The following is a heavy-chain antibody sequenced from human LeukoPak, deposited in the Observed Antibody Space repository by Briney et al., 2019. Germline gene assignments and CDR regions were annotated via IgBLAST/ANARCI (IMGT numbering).Heavy chain of an antibody. Sequence: GGSLRLSCAASGFTFSSYAMSWVRQAPGKGLEWVSAISGSGGSTYYADSVKGRFTISRDNSKNTLYLQMNSLRAELTAVYYCAKDLADIVVVPAADFDYWGQGTLVTVSS. CDR2: ISGSGGST. CDR3: AKDLADIVVVPAADFDY. V-gene: IGHV3-23*01. CDR1: GFTFSSYA. J-gene: IGHJ4*02. D-gene: IGHD2-2*01.